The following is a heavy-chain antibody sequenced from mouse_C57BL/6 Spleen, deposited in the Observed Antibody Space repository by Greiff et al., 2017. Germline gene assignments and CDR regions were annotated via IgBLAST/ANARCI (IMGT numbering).Heavy chain of an antibody. CDR2: SYPRSGNP. CDR3: ARKEWFAY. V-gene: IGHV1-81*01. J-gene: IGHJ3*01. Sequence: QVQLKESGAELARPGASVKLSCKASGYTFTSYGISWVKQRTGQGLEWIGESYPRSGNPYYNEKFKGKAPLTADKSSSTAYMELRSLTSEDSAVYFCARKEWFAYWGQGTLVTVSA. CDR1: GYTFTSYG.